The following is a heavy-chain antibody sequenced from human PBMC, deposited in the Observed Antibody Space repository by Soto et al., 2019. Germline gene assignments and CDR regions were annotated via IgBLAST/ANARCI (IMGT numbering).Heavy chain of an antibody. CDR2: IYRTGST. D-gene: IGHD6-13*01. CDR3: ARARATIAAAAIFDC. V-gene: IGHV4-31*03. Sequence: SETLSLTCTVSGGSISCGGYYWSWIRQHPGKGLEWIGYIYRTGSTNYNPSLESRLTISVDKSKNQFSLKLTSVTAADTAVYYCARARATIAAAAIFDCWGQGTLVTVSS. CDR1: GGSISCGGYY. J-gene: IGHJ4*02.